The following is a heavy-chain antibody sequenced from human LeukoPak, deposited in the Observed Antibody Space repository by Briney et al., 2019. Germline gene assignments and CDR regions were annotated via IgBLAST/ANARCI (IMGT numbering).Heavy chain of an antibody. Sequence: GGSLSLSCVVSGFTFSSYWMSWVRQAPGKGLEWVANIKQDGSEKYYADSVKGRFTISRDNSKNTLYLQMNSLRAEDTAVYYCTKEFDSSAYYGSFDYWGQGTLVTVSS. D-gene: IGHD3-22*01. CDR2: IKQDGSEK. CDR1: GFTFSSYW. V-gene: IGHV3-7*01. J-gene: IGHJ4*02. CDR3: TKEFDSSAYYGSFDY.